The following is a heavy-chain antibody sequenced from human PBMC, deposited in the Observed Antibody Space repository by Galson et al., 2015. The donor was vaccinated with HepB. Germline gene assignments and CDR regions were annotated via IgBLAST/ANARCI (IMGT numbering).Heavy chain of an antibody. CDR3: AKPPSTSYYNIMAFDY. D-gene: IGHD3-9*01. Sequence: SLRLSCAASGFTFSSYAMSWVRQAPGKGLEWVSAISGSGGSTYYADSVKGRFTTSRDNSKNTLYLQMNSLRAEDTAVYYCAKPPSTSYYNIMAFDYWGQGTLVTVSS. V-gene: IGHV3-23*01. J-gene: IGHJ4*02. CDR1: GFTFSSYA. CDR2: ISGSGGST.